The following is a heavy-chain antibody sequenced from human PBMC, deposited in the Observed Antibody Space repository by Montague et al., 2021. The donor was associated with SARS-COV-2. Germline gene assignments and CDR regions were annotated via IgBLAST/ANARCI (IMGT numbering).Heavy chain of an antibody. CDR3: ARDYYYSNGFLWAFDY. CDR2: ISSRANLI. CDR1: GFTFSSYE. Sequence: SLRLSCAASGFTFSSYEMNWVRPAPGKGLEWVSYISSRANLIYYADSVKGRFTISRDNAKNSLYLQMNRLRAEDTAIYYCARDYYYSNGFLWAFDYWGQGTLVTVSS. D-gene: IGHD3-22*01. V-gene: IGHV3-48*03. J-gene: IGHJ4*02.